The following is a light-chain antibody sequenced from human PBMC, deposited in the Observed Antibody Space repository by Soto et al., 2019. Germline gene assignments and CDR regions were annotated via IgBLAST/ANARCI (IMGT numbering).Light chain of an antibody. Sequence: DFPLTQSPSSLSASVGDRIPITCRPSQSISTYLNWYQQKPGEAPTLLVYDSSTLQSGVPSRFSGSGFGAEFTLTVSSLQPEDFATYYCQQSYSNPTWTFGQGTKVDI. J-gene: IGKJ1*01. V-gene: IGKV1-39*01. CDR1: QSISTY. CDR2: DSS. CDR3: QQSYSNPTWT.